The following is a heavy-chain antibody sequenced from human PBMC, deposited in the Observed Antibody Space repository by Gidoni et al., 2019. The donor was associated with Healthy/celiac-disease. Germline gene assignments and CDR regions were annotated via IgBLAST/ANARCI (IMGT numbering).Heavy chain of an antibody. J-gene: IGHJ6*02. V-gene: IGHV4-34*01. CDR2: INHSGST. Sequence: QVQLQQWGAGLLKPSEPLSLTCAVYGGSFSGYYWSWIRQPPGKGLEWIGEINHSGSTNYNPSLKCRVTISVDTSKNQFSLKLSSVTAADTAVYYCARWATYYYDSSGYYVYYYYGMDVWGQGTTVTVSS. CDR3: ARWATYYYDSSGYYVYYYYGMDV. CDR1: GGSFSGYY. D-gene: IGHD3-22*01.